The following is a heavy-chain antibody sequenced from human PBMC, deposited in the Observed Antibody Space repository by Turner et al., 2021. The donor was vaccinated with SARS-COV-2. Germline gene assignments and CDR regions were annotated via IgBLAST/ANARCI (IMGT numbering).Heavy chain of an antibody. CDR2: ISYDGSNK. V-gene: IGHV3-30*18. CDR1: GFTFSNYG. J-gene: IGHJ4*02. Sequence: QGQPVESGGGVVQPGRSLRLSCAASGFTFSNYGVHWVRQAPGKGLEWVAVISYDGSNKYYADSVKGRFTISRDNSKNTLYLQMNSLRAEDTAVYYCAKSGGMYCSGGNCYSSYFDYWGQGTLVTVSS. D-gene: IGHD2-15*01. CDR3: AKSGGMYCSGGNCYSSYFDY.